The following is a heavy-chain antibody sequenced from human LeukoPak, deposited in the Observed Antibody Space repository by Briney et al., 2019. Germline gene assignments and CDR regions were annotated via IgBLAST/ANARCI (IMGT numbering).Heavy chain of an antibody. V-gene: IGHV3-7*01. D-gene: IGHD5-12*01. CDR2: LHTDGSEK. CDR3: ARGGYSFDY. CDR1: GFSLSGYW. J-gene: IGHJ4*02. Sequence: PGGSLRLSCAAFGFSLSGYWMSWVRQAPGKGLEWVARLHTDGSEKYYVDSVKGRFTISRDNAKNSLYLQMSSLRVEDTAVYCCARGGYSFDYLGQGTLVTVSS.